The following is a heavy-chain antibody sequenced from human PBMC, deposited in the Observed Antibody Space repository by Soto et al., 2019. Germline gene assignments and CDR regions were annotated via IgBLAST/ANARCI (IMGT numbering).Heavy chain of an antibody. CDR1: GFTFRNYA. D-gene: IGHD6-19*01. CDR2: MSSST. CDR3: AKGSSWSEFEY. Sequence: EVQLLESGGGLVQPGGSLRLSCVVSGFTFRNYAMTWVRQAPGKGLEWVSSMSSSTYYTDSVKGRFTISRDNSKNPLYLQMNSLRAQDTAMYYCAKGSSWSEFEYWGQGTLVTVSS. J-gene: IGHJ4*02. V-gene: IGHV3-23*01.